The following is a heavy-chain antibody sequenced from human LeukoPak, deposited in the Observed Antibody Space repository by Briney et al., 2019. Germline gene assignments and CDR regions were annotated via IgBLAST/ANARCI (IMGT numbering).Heavy chain of an antibody. D-gene: IGHD3-3*01. CDR1: GYSISSGYY. J-gene: IGHJ5*02. V-gene: IGHV4-38-2*01. Sequence: SETLSLTCAVSGYSISSGYYWGWIRPPPGKGLEWIGSIYHSGSTYYNPSLKSRVTISVDTSKNQFSLKLSSVTAADTAVYYCARHRVGSGDTYYDFWSGYSGSDPWGQGTLVTVSS. CDR3: ARHRVGSGDTYYDFWSGYSGSDP. CDR2: IYHSGST.